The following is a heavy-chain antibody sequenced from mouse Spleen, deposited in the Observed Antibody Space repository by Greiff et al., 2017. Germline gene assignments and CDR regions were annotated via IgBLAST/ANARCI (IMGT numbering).Heavy chain of an antibody. Sequence: EVQLQQSGPELVKPGASVKISCKASGYTFTDYYMNWVKQSHGKSLEWIGDINPNNGGTSYNQKFKGKATLTVDKSSSTAYMELRSLTSEDSAVYYSARYQLRAMDYWGQGTSVTVSS. CDR2: INPNNGGT. D-gene: IGHD1-1*01. V-gene: IGHV1-26*01. CDR3: ARYQLRAMDY. J-gene: IGHJ4*01. CDR1: GYTFTDYY.